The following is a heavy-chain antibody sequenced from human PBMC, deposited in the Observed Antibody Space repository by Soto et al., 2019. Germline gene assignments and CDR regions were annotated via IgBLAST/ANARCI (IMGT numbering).Heavy chain of an antibody. V-gene: IGHV1-18*01. CDR1: GYTFTSYG. J-gene: IGHJ5*02. Sequence: GASVKVSCKASGYTFTSYGISWVRQAPGQGLEWMGWISAYNGNTNYAQKLQGRVTMTTDTSTSTAYMELRSLRSDDTAVYYCARQYDNNIPNWFDPWGQGTLVTVSS. CDR3: ARQYDNNIPNWFDP. CDR2: ISAYNGNT. D-gene: IGHD1-1*01.